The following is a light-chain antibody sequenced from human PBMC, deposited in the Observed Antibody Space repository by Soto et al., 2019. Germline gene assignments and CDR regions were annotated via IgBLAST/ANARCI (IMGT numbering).Light chain of an antibody. CDR1: QNINKW. CDR3: QQYGSSPRT. J-gene: IGKJ1*01. CDR2: DAS. Sequence: DIQMTQSPSTLSAAVGDRVVIACRASQNINKWWAWDQQKLGKAPKCLIYDASTLETGVPSRFSGSGSGTEFTLTISSLQSEDFAVYYCQQYGSSPRTFGQGTKV. V-gene: IGKV1-5*01.